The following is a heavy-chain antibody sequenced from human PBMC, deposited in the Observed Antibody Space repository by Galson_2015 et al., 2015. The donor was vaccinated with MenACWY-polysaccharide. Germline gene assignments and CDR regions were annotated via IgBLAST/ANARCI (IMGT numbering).Heavy chain of an antibody. CDR3: ARDGPHSYGDPYDY. V-gene: IGHV3-11*01. CDR1: GFTFSDYY. CDR2: ISGSGGTK. D-gene: IGHD5-18*01. Sequence: SLRLSCAASGFTFSDYYMGWVRQAPGQGLEWVSYISGSGGTKYYADSVKGRFTISRDNATNSLDLQMNSLRTEDTAVYYCARDGPHSYGDPYDYWGQGTLVTVPS. J-gene: IGHJ4*02.